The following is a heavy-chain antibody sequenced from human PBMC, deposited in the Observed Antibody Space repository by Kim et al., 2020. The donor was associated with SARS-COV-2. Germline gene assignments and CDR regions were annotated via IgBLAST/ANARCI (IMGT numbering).Heavy chain of an antibody. CDR3: TMNYYDSSGYIDY. D-gene: IGHD3-22*01. J-gene: IGHJ4*02. V-gene: IGHV3-49*03. Sequence: GGSLRLSCTASGFTFGDYAMSWFRQAPGKGLEWVGFIRSKADGGTTEYAASVKGRFTISRDDSKSIAYLQMNSLKTEDPAVYYCTMNYYDSSGYIDYWGQGTLVTVSS. CDR1: GFTFGDYA. CDR2: IRSKADGGTT.